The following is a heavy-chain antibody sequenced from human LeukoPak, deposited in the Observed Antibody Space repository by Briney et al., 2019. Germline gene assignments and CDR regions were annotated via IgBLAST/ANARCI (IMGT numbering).Heavy chain of an antibody. J-gene: IGHJ6*02. V-gene: IGHV3-53*01. Sequence: PGGSLRLSCAASGFTFSDYYMSWVRQAPGKGLEWVSVIYSGGSTYYADSVKGRFTISRDNSKNTLYLQMNSLRAEDTAVYYCARDNQRNYYYGMDVWGQGTTVTVSS. CDR1: GFTFSDYY. CDR3: ARDNQRNYYYGMDV. CDR2: IYSGGST.